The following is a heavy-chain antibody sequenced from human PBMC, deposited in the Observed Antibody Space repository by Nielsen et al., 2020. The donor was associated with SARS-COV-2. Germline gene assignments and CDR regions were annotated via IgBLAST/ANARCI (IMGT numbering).Heavy chain of an antibody. Sequence: GESLKISCAASGFTFSSYVMHWVRQAPGKGLEWVALISHDGRHDYYTDSVKGRFTISRDNAKNTLYLQMNGLRVDDTAVYYCARGGFRYGLDVWGQGTTVTVSS. CDR3: ARGGFRYGLDV. V-gene: IGHV3-30*04. D-gene: IGHD1-14*01. CDR1: GFTFSSYV. J-gene: IGHJ6*02. CDR2: ISHDGRHD.